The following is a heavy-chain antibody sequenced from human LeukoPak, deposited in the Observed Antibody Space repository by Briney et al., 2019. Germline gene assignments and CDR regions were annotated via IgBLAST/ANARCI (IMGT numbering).Heavy chain of an antibody. J-gene: IGHJ4*02. CDR1: GGSISSYY. CDR2: IHTSGST. Sequence: SGTLSLTCAVSGGSISSYYWNWIRQPAGKGLEWIGRIHTSGSTNYNPSLKSRVTMSVDTSKNQFSLKLSSVTAADTAVYYCARVICSGGSCRFDYWGQGTLVTVSS. D-gene: IGHD2-15*01. CDR3: ARVICSGGSCRFDY. V-gene: IGHV4-4*07.